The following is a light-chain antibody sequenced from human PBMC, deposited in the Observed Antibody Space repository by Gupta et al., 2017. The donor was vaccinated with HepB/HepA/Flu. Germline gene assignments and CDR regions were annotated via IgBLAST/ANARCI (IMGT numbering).Light chain of an antibody. Sequence: DIQMTQSPSSLSASVGDRVTITCRASQSIRKYLNWYQQKPGKAPKLLIYTASRVKSGVPTRFSGSGSGTDFTLTISSRQPEDFASYFCQHRYSFPFTFGQGTKVEIK. V-gene: IGKV1-39*01. CDR1: QSIRKY. CDR3: QHRYSFPFT. CDR2: TAS. J-gene: IGKJ2*01.